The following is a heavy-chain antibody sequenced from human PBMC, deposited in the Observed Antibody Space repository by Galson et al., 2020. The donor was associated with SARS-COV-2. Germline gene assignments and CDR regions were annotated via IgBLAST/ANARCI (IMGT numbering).Heavy chain of an antibody. J-gene: IGHJ6*02. CDR3: ARSNYGAPYYYYYYGMDV. Sequence: SETLSLTCTVSGGSISSYYWSWIRQPPGKGLEWIGYIYYSGSTNYNPSLKSRVTISVDTSKNQFSLKLSSVTAADTAVYYCARSNYGAPYYYYYYGMDVWGQWTTVTVSS. V-gene: IGHV4-59*13. D-gene: IGHD4-17*01. CDR2: IYYSGST. CDR1: GGSISSYY.